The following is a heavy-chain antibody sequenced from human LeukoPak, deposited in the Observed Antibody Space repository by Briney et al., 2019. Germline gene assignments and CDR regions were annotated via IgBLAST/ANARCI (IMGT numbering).Heavy chain of an antibody. CDR1: GYTFTGYH. D-gene: IGHD2-2*01. Sequence: ASVKVSCEASGYTFTGYHMHWVRQAPGQGLEWMGRINPNSGNTNYAQKFQGRVTMTRDTSISTASVELSRLRSDDTAVYYCARDYCSSTSCLFDYWGQGTLVTVSS. CDR3: ARDYCSSTSCLFDY. CDR2: INPNSGNT. V-gene: IGHV1-2*06. J-gene: IGHJ4*02.